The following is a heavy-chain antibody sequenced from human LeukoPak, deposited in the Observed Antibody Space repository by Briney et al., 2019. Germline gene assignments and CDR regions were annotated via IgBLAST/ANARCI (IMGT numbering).Heavy chain of an antibody. CDR3: ARRRFLGN. CDR1: GFSFSAYG. V-gene: IGHV3-33*01. CDR2: IWYDGSSK. J-gene: IGHJ4*02. D-gene: IGHD3-3*01. Sequence: GGSLRLSCAASGFSFSAYGVHWVRQAPGKGLEWVAVIWYDGSSKDYADSVKGRFTISRDNAKNSLYLQMNSLRAEDTAVYYCARRRFLGNWGQGTLVTVSS.